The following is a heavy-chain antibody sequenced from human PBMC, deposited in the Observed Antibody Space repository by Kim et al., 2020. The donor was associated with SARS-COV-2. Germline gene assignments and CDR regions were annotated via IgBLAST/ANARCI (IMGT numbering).Heavy chain of an antibody. CDR3: ARPAWGYDFWSGYQNWFDP. CDR1: GFTFSDYY. CDR2: ISSSSSYT. V-gene: IGHV3-11*03. Sequence: GGSLRLSCAASGFTFSDYYMSWIRQAPGKGLEWVSYISSSSSYTNYADSVKGRFTISRDNAKNSLYLQMNSLRAEDTAVYYCARPAWGYDFWSGYQNWFDPWGQGTLVTVSS. D-gene: IGHD3-3*01. J-gene: IGHJ5*02.